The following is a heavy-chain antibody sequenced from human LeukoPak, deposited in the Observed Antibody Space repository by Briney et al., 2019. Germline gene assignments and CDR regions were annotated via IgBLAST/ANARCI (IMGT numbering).Heavy chain of an antibody. CDR3: ASTLAGIGGYYYMDV. CDR2: IYHSGST. Sequence: RPSETLSLTCTVSGGSISDYYWSWIRQPAGKGLEWIGRIYHSGSTYYNPSLKSRVTISVDTSKNQFSLKLSSVTAADTAVYYCASTLAGIGGYYYMDVWGKGTTVTVSS. D-gene: IGHD3-16*01. J-gene: IGHJ6*03. CDR1: GGSISDYY. V-gene: IGHV4-4*07.